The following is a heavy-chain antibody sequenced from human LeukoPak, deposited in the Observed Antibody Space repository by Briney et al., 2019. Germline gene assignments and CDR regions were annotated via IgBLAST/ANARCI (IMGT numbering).Heavy chain of an antibody. CDR2: IYHSGST. CDR3: ARDPMIVEGGDY. CDR1: GYSISSGYY. V-gene: IGHV4-38-2*02. Sequence: SETLSLTCTVSGYSISSGYYWGWIRQPPGKGLEWIGSIYHSGSTYYNPSLKSRVTISVDTSKNQFSLKLSSVTAADTAVYYCARDPMIVEGGDYWGQGTLVTVSS. D-gene: IGHD3-22*01. J-gene: IGHJ4*02.